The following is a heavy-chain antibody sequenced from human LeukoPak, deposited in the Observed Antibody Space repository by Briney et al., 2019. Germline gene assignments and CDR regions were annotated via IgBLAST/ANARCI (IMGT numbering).Heavy chain of an antibody. CDR1: GFTVSSDG. J-gene: IGHJ4*02. CDR3: AKVPLRYFDWLPFDY. V-gene: IGHV3-30*18. Sequence: GGSLRRSWAASGFTVSSDGMHWVRQAPGKGLEWVAVISYDGSNKYYADSVKGRFTISRDNSKNTLYLQMNSLRAEDAAVYYCAKVPLRYFDWLPFDYWGQGTLVTVSS. D-gene: IGHD3-9*01. CDR2: ISYDGSNK.